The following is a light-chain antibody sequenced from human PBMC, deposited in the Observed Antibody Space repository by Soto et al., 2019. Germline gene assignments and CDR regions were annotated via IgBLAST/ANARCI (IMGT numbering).Light chain of an antibody. CDR3: QHYNSYSEA. CDR1: QSISSW. CDR2: AAS. Sequence: DIQMTQSPSTLSSVGDRGTITCLASQSISSWLAWYQQKPGKAPKLLIYAASSLQSGVPSRFSGSGSGTEFTLTISSLQPDDFATYYCQHYNSYSEAFGQGTKVDI. J-gene: IGKJ1*01. V-gene: IGKV1-5*01.